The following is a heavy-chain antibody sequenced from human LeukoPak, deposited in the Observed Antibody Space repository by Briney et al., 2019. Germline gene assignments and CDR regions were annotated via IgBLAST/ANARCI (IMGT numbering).Heavy chain of an antibody. CDR1: GVSISSSSYY. D-gene: IGHD1-26*01. V-gene: IGHV4-39*07. Sequence: SETLSLTCTVSGVSISSSSYYWGWIRQPPGKGLEWIGSIYYSGSTYYNPSLKSRVTISVDTSKNQFSLKLSSVTAADTAVYYSARGSYLNWFDPWGQGTLVTVSS. J-gene: IGHJ5*02. CDR2: IYYSGST. CDR3: ARGSYLNWFDP.